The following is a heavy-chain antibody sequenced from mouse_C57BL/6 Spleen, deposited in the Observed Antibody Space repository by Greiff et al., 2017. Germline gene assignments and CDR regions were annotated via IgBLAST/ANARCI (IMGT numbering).Heavy chain of an antibody. Sequence: QVQLQQPGAELVKPGASVKMSCKASGYTFTSYWITWVKQRPGQGLEWIGDIYPGSGSTNYNEKFKSKATLTVDTSSRTAYMPLSCLTSEYSAVYYCARWAYDGYPWFAYWGQGTLVTVSA. V-gene: IGHV1-55*01. CDR2: IYPGSGST. D-gene: IGHD2-3*01. CDR3: ARWAYDGYPWFAY. J-gene: IGHJ3*01. CDR1: GYTFTSYW.